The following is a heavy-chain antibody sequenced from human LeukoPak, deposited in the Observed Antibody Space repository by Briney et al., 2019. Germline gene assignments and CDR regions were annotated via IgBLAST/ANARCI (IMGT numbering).Heavy chain of an antibody. CDR2: ISWNSGSI. V-gene: IGHV3-9*01. CDR1: GFTFDDYA. J-gene: IGHJ1*01. CDR3: AKEYYAIDAEYFQH. Sequence: PGRSLRLSCAASGFTFDDYAMHWVRQAPGKGLEWVSGISWNSGSIGYADSVKGRFTISRDNAKNSLYLQMNSLRAEDTALYYCAKEYYAIDAEYFQHWGQGTLVTVSS. D-gene: IGHD2-2*01.